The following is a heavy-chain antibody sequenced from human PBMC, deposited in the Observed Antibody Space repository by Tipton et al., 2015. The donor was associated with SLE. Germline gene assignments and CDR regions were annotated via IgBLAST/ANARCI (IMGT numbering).Heavy chain of an antibody. CDR2: IYHSGST. J-gene: IGHJ4*02. Sequence: GLVKPSETLSLTCGVSGDSISSGYYWGWIRQPPGKGLEWIGNIYHSGSTFYNPSLKSRVTISLDTSKNQFSLKVSSVTAADTAVYYCASQPYCSGGICYSDFDSWGQGTLVTVSS. D-gene: IGHD2-15*01. CDR1: GDSISSGYY. CDR3: ASQPYCSGGICYSDFDS. V-gene: IGHV4-38-2*01.